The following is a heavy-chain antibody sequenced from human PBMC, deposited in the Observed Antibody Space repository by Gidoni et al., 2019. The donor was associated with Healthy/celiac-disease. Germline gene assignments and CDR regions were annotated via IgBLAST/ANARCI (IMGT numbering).Heavy chain of an antibody. D-gene: IGHD6-13*01. Sequence: EVQLVESGGGLVKPGGSLRLSCAASGFTFSSYSMNWVRQAPGKGLEWVSSISSSSSYIYYADSVKGRFTISRDNAKNSLYLQMNSLRAEDTAVYYCARDLHSLRISSSWPNWFDPWGQGTLVTVSS. CDR3: ARDLHSLRISSSWPNWFDP. V-gene: IGHV3-21*01. J-gene: IGHJ5*02. CDR1: GFTFSSYS. CDR2: ISSSSSYI.